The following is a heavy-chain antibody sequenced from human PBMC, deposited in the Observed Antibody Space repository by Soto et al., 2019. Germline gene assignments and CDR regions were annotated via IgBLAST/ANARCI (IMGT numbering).Heavy chain of an antibody. V-gene: IGHV3-23*01. D-gene: IGHD2-21*01. CDR2: ISGSGVTT. CDR1: GFTFSSYA. Sequence: EVQLLESGGGLVQPGGSLRLSCAASGFTFSSYAMSWVRQAPGKGLEWVSGISGSGVTTYYADSVKGRFTISRDNSKKTLYLQMNSLRAEDTAVYYCAKDLWAEDCWGQGTLVTVSS. CDR3: AKDLWAEDC. J-gene: IGHJ4*02.